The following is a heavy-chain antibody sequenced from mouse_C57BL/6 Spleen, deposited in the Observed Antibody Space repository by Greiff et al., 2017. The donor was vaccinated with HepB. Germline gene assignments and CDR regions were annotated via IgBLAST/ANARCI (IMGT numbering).Heavy chain of an antibody. CDR2: IDPSDSYT. D-gene: IGHD2-13*01. Sequence: QVQLQQPGAELVMPGASVKLSCKASGYTFTSYWMHWVKQRPGQGLEWIGEIDPSDSYTNYNQKFKGKSTLTVDKSSSTAYMQLSSLTSEDSAVYYCARWGDYYYAMDYRGQGTSVTVSS. CDR3: ARWGDYYYAMDY. CDR1: GYTFTSYW. V-gene: IGHV1-69*01. J-gene: IGHJ4*01.